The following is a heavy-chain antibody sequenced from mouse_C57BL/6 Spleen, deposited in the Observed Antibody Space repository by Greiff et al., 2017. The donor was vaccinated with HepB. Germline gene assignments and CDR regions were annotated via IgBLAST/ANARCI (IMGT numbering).Heavy chain of an antibody. D-gene: IGHD1-1*01. CDR3: TTRGFRYGSRPFAY. J-gene: IGHJ3*01. Sequence: EVQLQQSGAELVRPGASVKLSCTASGFNIKDDYMHWVKQRPEQGLEWIGWIDPENGDTEYASKFQGKATITADTSSNTAYLQLSSLTSEDTAVYYCTTRGFRYGSRPFAYWGQGTLVTVSA. CDR1: GFNIKDDY. V-gene: IGHV14-4*01. CDR2: IDPENGDT.